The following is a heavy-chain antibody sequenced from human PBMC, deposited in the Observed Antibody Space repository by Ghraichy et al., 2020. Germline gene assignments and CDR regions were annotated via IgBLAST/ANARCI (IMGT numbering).Heavy chain of an antibody. Sequence: GGSLTLSCAASGFTFRTYAMSWVRQAPGKGLEWVSAITDNGGTTYDAESVKGRFTISRDNSKNTLFLQMNSLRGEDTAVYYCAKFARDWPNEYLQHWGQGALVTVSS. J-gene: IGHJ1*01. CDR1: GFTFRTYA. D-gene: IGHD3/OR15-3a*01. CDR2: ITDNGGTT. V-gene: IGHV3-23*01. CDR3: AKFARDWPNEYLQH.